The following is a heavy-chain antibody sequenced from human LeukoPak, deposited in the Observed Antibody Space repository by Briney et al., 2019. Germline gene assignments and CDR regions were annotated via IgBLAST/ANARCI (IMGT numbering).Heavy chain of an antibody. J-gene: IGHJ2*01. D-gene: IGHD3-9*01. Sequence: PSETLSLTCTVSGGSISSYYWSWLRQPPGKGLEWIGYIYYSGSTNYNPSLKSRVTISVDTSKNQFSLKLSSVTAADTAVYYCARVRYFDWLPNPYWYFDLWGRGTLVTVSS. CDR1: GGSISSYY. CDR3: ARVRYFDWLPNPYWYFDL. CDR2: IYYSGST. V-gene: IGHV4-59*01.